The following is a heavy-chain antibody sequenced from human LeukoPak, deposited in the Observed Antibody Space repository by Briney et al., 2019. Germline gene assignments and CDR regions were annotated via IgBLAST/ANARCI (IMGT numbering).Heavy chain of an antibody. D-gene: IGHD3-10*01. CDR1: GFTFSNYA. J-gene: IGHJ3*02. V-gene: IGHV3-30*02. CDR3: AKDPFGGSGDAFDI. Sequence: PGRSLRLSCAASGFTFSNYAMHWVRQAPGKGLEWVAFIRYDGSNKYYADSVKGRFTISRDNSKNTLYLQMNSLRAEDTAVYYCAKDPFGGSGDAFDIWGQGTMVTVSS. CDR2: IRYDGSNK.